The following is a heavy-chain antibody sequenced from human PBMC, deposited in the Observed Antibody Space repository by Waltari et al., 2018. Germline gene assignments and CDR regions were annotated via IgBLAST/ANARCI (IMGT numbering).Heavy chain of an antibody. D-gene: IGHD4-17*01. V-gene: IGHV3-30*04. CDR2: VSNDGIGR. CDR3: ARDRAFAVSLQD. Sequence: QVQLVESGGGVVQPGRSLRLSCATSGFTFSRFSMHWVRQAPGQGLQWVAGVSNDGIGRYADSVKGRFTISRDNAKSTVSLEMNSLRPDDTALYYCARDRAFAVSLQDWGQGTPVTVSS. CDR1: GFTFSRFS. J-gene: IGHJ4*02.